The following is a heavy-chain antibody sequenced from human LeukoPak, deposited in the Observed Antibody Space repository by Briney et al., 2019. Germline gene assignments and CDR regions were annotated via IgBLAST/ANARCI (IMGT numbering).Heavy chain of an antibody. J-gene: IGHJ6*03. CDR3: ARIGAPRDYYYYMDV. Sequence: GGSLRLSCAESGFTFSSYSMNWVRQAPGKGLEWVSYISSSSSTIYYADSVKGRFTISRDNAKNSLYLQMNSLRAEDTAVYYCARIGAPRDYYYYMDVWGKGTTVTVSS. CDR1: GFTFSSYS. CDR2: ISSSSSTI. V-gene: IGHV3-48*01.